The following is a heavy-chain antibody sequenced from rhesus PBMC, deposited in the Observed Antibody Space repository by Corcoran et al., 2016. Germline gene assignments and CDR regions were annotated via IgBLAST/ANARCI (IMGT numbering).Heavy chain of an antibody. Sequence: QVQLQESGPGLVKPSETLSLTCAVSGGSISDDYYWSWIRQPPGKGLEWIGYIYGSCGGTNYNPSLKNRVTISIDTSKNQFSLKLRSVTAADTAVYYCARDLGYYSGSYYSFDYWGQGVLVTVSS. J-gene: IGHJ4*01. D-gene: IGHD3-16*01. CDR3: ARDLGYYSGSYYSFDY. CDR2: IYGSCGGT. CDR1: GGSISDDYY. V-gene: IGHV4-106*01.